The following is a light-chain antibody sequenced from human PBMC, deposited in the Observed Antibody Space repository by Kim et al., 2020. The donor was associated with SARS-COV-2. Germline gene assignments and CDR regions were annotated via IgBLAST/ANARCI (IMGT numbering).Light chain of an antibody. CDR1: QSFSSN. V-gene: IGKV3-11*01. CDR3: QHRSNWPPSHT. CDR2: DAS. Sequence: SGERATLSSRVSQSFSSNVDWYQQKPGQAPRLLIYDASNMATGIPARLSGSGSGTDFTLTISSLEPEDFAVYYCQHRSNWPPSHTFGQGTKLEI. J-gene: IGKJ2*01.